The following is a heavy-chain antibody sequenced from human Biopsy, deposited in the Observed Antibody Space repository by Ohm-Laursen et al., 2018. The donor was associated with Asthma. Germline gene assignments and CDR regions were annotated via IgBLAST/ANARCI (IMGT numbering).Heavy chain of an antibody. CDR1: GGTFNTYV. CDR3: ARKAGSCISRTCFSLDF. CDR2: INSVFGTT. V-gene: IGHV1-69*13. D-gene: IGHD2-2*01. J-gene: IGHJ4*02. Sequence: SVKVSCKSLGGTFNTYVIGWVRQAPGQGLEGRGGINSVFGTTTYPQKFQDRVTITADDSTSTVYMELTSLRSEDTAVYYCARKAGSCISRTCFSLDFWGQGTLVTVSS.